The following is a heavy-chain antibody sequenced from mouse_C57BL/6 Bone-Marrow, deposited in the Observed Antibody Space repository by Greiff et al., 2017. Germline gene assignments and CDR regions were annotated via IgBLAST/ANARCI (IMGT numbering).Heavy chain of an antibody. J-gene: IGHJ3*01. CDR3: ANYDVWFAD. Sequence: VQLMESGPGLVQPSQSLSITCTVSGFSLTSCGVHWVRQSLGKGLEWRGVIWRGGSTDYNAAFISRLSITKDNSKSQVFFKMNSLQADDTAIYYCANYDVWFADWGQGTLVTVSA. V-gene: IGHV2-5*01. D-gene: IGHD2-12*01. CDR1: GFSLTSCG. CDR2: IWRGGST.